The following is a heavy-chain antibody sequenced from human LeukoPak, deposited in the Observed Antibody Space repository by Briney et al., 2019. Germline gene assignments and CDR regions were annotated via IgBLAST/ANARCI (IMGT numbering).Heavy chain of an antibody. J-gene: IGHJ4*02. CDR1: GFTFSSYG. CDR3: ALVTVTTSRNFDY. V-gene: IGHV3-30*02. Sequence: GGSRRLSCAASGFTFSSYGMHWVRQAPGKGLEWVAFIRYDGSNKYYADSVKGRFTISRDNSKNTLYLQMNSLRAEDTAVYYCALVTVTTSRNFDYWGQGTLVTVSS. CDR2: IRYDGSNK. D-gene: IGHD4-17*01.